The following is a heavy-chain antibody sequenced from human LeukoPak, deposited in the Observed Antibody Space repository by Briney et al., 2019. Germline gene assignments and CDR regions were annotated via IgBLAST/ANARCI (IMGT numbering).Heavy chain of an antibody. Sequence: PSETLSLTCTVSGGSISSYYWSWIRQPPGKGLEWIGYIYYSGSTNYNPSLKSRVTISVDTSKNQFSLKLSSVTAADTAVYYCARHFGGYYFDYWGQGTLVTVSS. CDR2: IYYSGST. CDR3: ARHFGGYYFDY. D-gene: IGHD2-15*01. V-gene: IGHV4-59*08. CDR1: GGSISSYY. J-gene: IGHJ4*02.